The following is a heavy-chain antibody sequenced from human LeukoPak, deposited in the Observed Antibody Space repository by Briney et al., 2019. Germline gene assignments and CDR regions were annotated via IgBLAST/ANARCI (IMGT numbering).Heavy chain of an antibody. Sequence: ASVKVSCKASGYTFTGYYMHWVRQAPGQGLEWMGWINPNSGGTNYAQKFQGRVTMTRDTSINTAYMELSRLRSDDTAVYYCARGSPYSSSWYAFDIWGQGTMVTVSS. CDR1: GYTFTGYY. CDR3: ARGSPYSSSWYAFDI. D-gene: IGHD6-13*01. V-gene: IGHV1-2*02. CDR2: INPNSGGT. J-gene: IGHJ3*02.